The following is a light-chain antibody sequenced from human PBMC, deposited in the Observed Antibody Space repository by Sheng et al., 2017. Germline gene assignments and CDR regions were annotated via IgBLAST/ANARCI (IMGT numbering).Light chain of an antibody. Sequence: ETVMTQSPATLSVSPGEXATLSCRASQSVSSNLAWYQQNLARLPGLLIYGASTRAHWYXQPRFSGSRVWDRSSLSPSAACSLKILLVYYCQQYNNWPPLTFGGGTKVEIK. J-gene: IGKJ4*01. CDR3: QQYNNWPPLT. V-gene: IGKV3-15*01. CDR2: GAS. CDR1: QSVSSN.